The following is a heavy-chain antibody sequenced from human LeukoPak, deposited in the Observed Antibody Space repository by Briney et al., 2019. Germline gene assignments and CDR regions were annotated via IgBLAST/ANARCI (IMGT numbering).Heavy chain of an antibody. CDR3: AKGTYDFWSGYHEYYYYGMDV. J-gene: IGHJ6*02. V-gene: IGHV3-30*18. Sequence: QTGGSLRLSCAASGFTFSSYGMHWVRQAPGKGLEWVAVISYDGSNKYYADSVKGRFTISRDNSKNTRYLQMNSLRAEDTAVYYCAKGTYDFWSGYHEYYYYGMDVWGQGTTVTVSS. CDR1: GFTFSSYG. D-gene: IGHD3-3*01. CDR2: ISYDGSNK.